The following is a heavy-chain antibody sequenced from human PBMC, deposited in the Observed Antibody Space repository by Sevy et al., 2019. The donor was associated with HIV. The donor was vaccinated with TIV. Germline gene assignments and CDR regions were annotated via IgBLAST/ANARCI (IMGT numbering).Heavy chain of an antibody. CDR3: SGEDSSGYYYFDY. Sequence: SETLSLTCTVSGGSISSYYWSWIRQPAGKGLEWIGRIYTSGSTNYNPSLKSRVTMSVDTSKNQFYLKLSSVTAADTAVYYCSGEDSSGYYYFDYWGQGTLVTVSS. V-gene: IGHV4-4*07. J-gene: IGHJ4*02. CDR2: IYTSGST. D-gene: IGHD3-22*01. CDR1: GGSISSYY.